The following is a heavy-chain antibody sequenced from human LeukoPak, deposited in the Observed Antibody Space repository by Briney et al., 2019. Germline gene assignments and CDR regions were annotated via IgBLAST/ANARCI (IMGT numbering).Heavy chain of an antibody. V-gene: IGHV1-18*01. CDR1: GYTFTSYS. CDR3: ARDQNRNYYDSSGYYYPQFDY. J-gene: IGHJ4*02. D-gene: IGHD3-22*01. CDR2: ISAYNGNT. Sequence: ASVKVSCKASGYTFTSYSISWVRQAPGQGLEWMGWISAYNGNTNYAQKLRGRVTMTTDTSTSTAYMELRSLRSDDTAVYYCARDQNRNYYDSSGYYYPQFDYWGQGTLVTVSS.